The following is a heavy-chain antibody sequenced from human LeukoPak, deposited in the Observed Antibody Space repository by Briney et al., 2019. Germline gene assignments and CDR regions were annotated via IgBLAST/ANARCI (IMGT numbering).Heavy chain of an antibody. J-gene: IGHJ4*02. V-gene: IGHV3-23*01. CDR3: AKDRDNSGWFQYHFDY. D-gene: IGHD6-19*01. CDR2: ISGSGGST. Sequence: GGSLRLSCAATGFTFSSYAMSWVRQAPGKGLEWVSGISGSGGSTYYADSVKGRFTVSRDNSKNTLWLQMNSLRAEDTAVYYCAKDRDNSGWFQYHFDYWGQGTLVTVSS. CDR1: GFTFSSYA.